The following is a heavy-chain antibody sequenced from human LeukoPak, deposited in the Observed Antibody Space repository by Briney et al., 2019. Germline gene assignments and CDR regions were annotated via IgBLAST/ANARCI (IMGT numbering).Heavy chain of an antibody. CDR2: IYYSGST. CDR1: GGSISSSSYY. CDR3: ARRHFTLWLQRKVFDY. D-gene: IGHD5-24*01. Sequence: PSETLSLTCTVSGGSISSSSYYWGWIRQPPGKGLEWIGSIYYSGSTYYNPSLKSRVTISVDTSKNQFSLKLSSVTAADTAVYYCARRHFTLWLQRKVFDYWGQGTLVTVSS. V-gene: IGHV4-39*07. J-gene: IGHJ4*02.